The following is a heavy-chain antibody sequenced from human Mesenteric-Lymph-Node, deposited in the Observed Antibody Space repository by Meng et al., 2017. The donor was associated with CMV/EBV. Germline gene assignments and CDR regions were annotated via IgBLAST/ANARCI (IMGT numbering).Heavy chain of an antibody. D-gene: IGHD4-17*01. CDR1: GRSFSGYY. V-gene: IGHV4-34*01. CDR3: ARGSNDFGDYENDAFDI. Sequence: SETLSLTCAVYGRSFSGYYWSWIRQPPGKGLEWIGEINHSGNTNYNPSLKRRVTISVDWSKNQFSLNLNSVTAADTAVYYCARGSNDFGDYENDAFDIWGQGAMVTVSS. J-gene: IGHJ3*02. CDR2: INHSGNT.